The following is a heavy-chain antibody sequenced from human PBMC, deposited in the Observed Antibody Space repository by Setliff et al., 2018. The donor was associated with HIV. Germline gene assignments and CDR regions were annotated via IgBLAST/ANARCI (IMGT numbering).Heavy chain of an antibody. CDR1: GGPISTDHN. J-gene: IGHJ4*02. CDR2: IHEKGRT. Sequence: PSETLSLTCTVSGGPISTDHNWGWFRQPPGKGLEWIAGIHEKGRTYHSPSPKSRVTILMDTSNKQFSVRLRSVTAADTATYYCARHRQWHLLPDHWGQGVWVTVSS. V-gene: IGHV4-39*01. CDR3: ARHRQWHLLPDH. D-gene: IGHD6-19*01.